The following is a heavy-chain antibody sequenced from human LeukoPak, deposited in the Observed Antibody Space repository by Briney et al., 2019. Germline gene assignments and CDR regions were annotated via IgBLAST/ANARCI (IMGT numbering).Heavy chain of an antibody. J-gene: IGHJ4*02. D-gene: IGHD1-1*01. CDR3: AREKNCEVFDY. CDR1: GFTFDDYA. CDR2: INADGTAT. Sequence: GGSLRLSCAASGFTFDDYAMHWVRQAPGKGLEWVSRINADGTATMYADSVKGRFTLSRDNDKNTLFLQMNTLQAEDTALYYCAREKNCEVFDYWGQGSLVTVSA. V-gene: IGHV3-74*03.